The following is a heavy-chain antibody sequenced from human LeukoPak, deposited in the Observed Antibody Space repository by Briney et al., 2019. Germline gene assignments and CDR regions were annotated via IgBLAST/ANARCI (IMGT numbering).Heavy chain of an antibody. CDR3: ARVSSSYGFDP. V-gene: IGHV4-30-2*01. CDR2: IYHSGST. Sequence: SETLSLTCAVSGGSISSGGYSWSWIRQPPGKGLEWIGYIYHSGSTYYNPSLKSRVTLSIDRSKNQFSLKLSSVTAADTAVYYCARVSSSYGFDPWGQGTLVTVSS. J-gene: IGHJ5*02. D-gene: IGHD3-10*01. CDR1: GGSISSGGYS.